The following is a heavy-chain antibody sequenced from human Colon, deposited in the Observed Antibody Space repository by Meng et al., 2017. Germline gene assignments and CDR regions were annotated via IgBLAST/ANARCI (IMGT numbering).Heavy chain of an antibody. CDR1: GDVITSSDW. V-gene: IGHV4-4*02. CDR3: ATFDFSAGYGD. D-gene: IGHD3/OR15-3a*01. J-gene: IGHJ4*02. CDR2: IHHDGIT. Sequence: QVHLQESGPGLGKPSGARALPGIVAGDVITSSDWWSWGRQSPGKGLEWIGKIHHDGITDYNPFLESRVTMSVDKSKNQFSLEVDPVTAADTAMYYCATFDFSAGYGDWGQGTLVTVSS.